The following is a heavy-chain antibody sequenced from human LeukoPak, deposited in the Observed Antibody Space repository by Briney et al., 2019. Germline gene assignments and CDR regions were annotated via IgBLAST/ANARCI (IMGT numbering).Heavy chain of an antibody. Sequence: GGSLRLSCAASGFIFSSYGMSWVRQAPGKGLEWVSYVSATGYTTFYADSVKGRFTISRDNAKNTVFLQMDSLRADDPAVYYCAKGAVSKTESSGHPPHFDYWVQGTMVTDSS. CDR2: VSATGYTT. V-gene: IGHV3-23*01. CDR1: GFIFSSYG. D-gene: IGHD3-22*01. J-gene: IGHJ4*02. CDR3: AKGAVSKTESSGHPPHFDY.